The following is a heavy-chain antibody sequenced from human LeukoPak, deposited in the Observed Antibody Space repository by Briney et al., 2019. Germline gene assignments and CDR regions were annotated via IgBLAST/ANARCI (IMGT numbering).Heavy chain of an antibody. D-gene: IGHD3-22*01. Sequence: SETLSLTCTVSGGSISSDVYFWSWIRQHPGKGLEWIGYIYYSGSTYYNPSLKIRVTISVDTSKNQFSLKLRSVTAADTTVYYCARDPLDRGGYWGQGILVTVSS. CDR3: ARDPLDRGGY. CDR2: IYYSGST. V-gene: IGHV4-31*03. CDR1: GGSISSDVYF. J-gene: IGHJ4*02.